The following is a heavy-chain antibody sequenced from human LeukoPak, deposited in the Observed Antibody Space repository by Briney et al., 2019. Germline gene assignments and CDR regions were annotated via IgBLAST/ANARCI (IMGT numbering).Heavy chain of an antibody. CDR3: TRHSSDY. Sequence: GGSLRLSCAASGFTFSNAWMSWVRQASGKGLEWVGRIRSKANSYATAYAASVKGRFTISRDDSKNTAYLQMNSLKTEDTAVYYCTRHSSDYWGQGTLVTVSS. J-gene: IGHJ4*02. V-gene: IGHV3-73*01. CDR1: GFTFSNAW. CDR2: IRSKANSYAT. D-gene: IGHD6-13*01.